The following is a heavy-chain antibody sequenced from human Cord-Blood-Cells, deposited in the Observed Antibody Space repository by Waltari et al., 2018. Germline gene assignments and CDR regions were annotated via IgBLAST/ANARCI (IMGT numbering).Heavy chain of an antibody. J-gene: IGHJ4*02. Sequence: QLQLQESGPGLVKPSETLSLTCTVSGGSISSSSYYWGWIRQPPGKGLEGIGSIYYSGSTYYNPSLKSRVTISVDTSKNQFSLKLSSVTAADTAVYYCARTVSGWYGYWGQGTLVTVSS. D-gene: IGHD6-19*01. CDR1: GGSISSSSYY. V-gene: IGHV4-39*01. CDR3: ARTVSGWYGY. CDR2: IYYSGST.